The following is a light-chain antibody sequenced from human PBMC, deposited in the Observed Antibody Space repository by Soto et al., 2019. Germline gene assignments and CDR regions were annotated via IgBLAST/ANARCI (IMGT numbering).Light chain of an antibody. Sequence: QSALTQPASVSGSPGQSITISCTGTSSEVGGYNYVSWYQQHPGKAPKLMIYDVSNRPSGVSNRFSGSKSGKTASLTISGLQAEDEADYYCSSYTSSSTLGVFGTGTKVTVL. CDR3: SSYTSSSTLGV. CDR1: SSEVGGYNY. CDR2: DVS. J-gene: IGLJ1*01. V-gene: IGLV2-14*01.